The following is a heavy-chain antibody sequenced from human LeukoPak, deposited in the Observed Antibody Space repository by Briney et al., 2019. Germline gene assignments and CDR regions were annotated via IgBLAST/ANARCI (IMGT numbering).Heavy chain of an antibody. CDR2: INEDGSIT. J-gene: IGHJ4*02. Sequence: GGSLRLSCAVSGFTFRTYWMHWIRQVPGEGLVWVSRINEDGSITNYADSVKGRFSISRDNAKNTLYLQMNSLRAEDTAVYYCGRDLGGRSGYWGQGTLVAVSS. CDR1: GFTFRTYW. V-gene: IGHV3-74*01. D-gene: IGHD1-26*01. CDR3: GRDLGGRSGY.